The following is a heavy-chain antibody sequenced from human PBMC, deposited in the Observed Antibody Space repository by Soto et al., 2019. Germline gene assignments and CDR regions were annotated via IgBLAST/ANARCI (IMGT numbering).Heavy chain of an antibody. V-gene: IGHV3-23*01. CDR1: GFTFSKFA. CDR2: ISGSADIT. CDR3: AKDIAAGQGYRIFDS. D-gene: IGHD5-18*01. Sequence: GGSLRLSCAASGFTFSKFAMSWVRQAPGKGLEWVSTISGSADITFNADSVKGRFTTSRDNSKNTLFVQMDSLRVEGTAVYYCAKDIAAGQGYRIFDSWGQGTLVTVSS. J-gene: IGHJ4*02.